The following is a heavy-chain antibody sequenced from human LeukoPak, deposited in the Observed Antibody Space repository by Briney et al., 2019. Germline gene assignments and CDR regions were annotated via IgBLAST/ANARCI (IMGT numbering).Heavy chain of an antibody. V-gene: IGHV3-13*01. CDR3: ARDTGGKGAFDY. CDR2: IGTAGDT. J-gene: IGHJ4*02. CDR1: GFTFSSYD. D-gene: IGHD4-23*01. Sequence: GGSLRLSCAASGFTFSSYDMPWVRQATGEGLEWVSAIGTAGDTYYPGSVKGRFTISRENAKNSLYLQMNSLRAGDTAVYYCARDTGGKGAFDYWGQGTLVTVSS.